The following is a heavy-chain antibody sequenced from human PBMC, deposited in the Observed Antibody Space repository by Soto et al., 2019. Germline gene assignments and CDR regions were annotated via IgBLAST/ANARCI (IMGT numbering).Heavy chain of an antibody. Sequence: EVQLVESGGGLVQPGGSLRLSCAASGFIFTRQSMNWVRQAPGKGLEWISCITASGTIYYADSVKGRFTISRDNARNSLYLQMNSLRADDTALYYCATDPFGSALSDYWGRGTLVTVSS. V-gene: IGHV3-48*04. J-gene: IGHJ4*02. CDR1: GFIFTRQS. D-gene: IGHD6-19*01. CDR2: ITASGTI. CDR3: ATDPFGSALSDY.